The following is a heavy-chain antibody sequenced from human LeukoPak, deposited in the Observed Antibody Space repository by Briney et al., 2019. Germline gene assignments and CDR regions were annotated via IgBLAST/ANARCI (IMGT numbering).Heavy chain of an antibody. CDR3: AREDYYGSSSTDY. V-gene: IGHV3-7*01. Sequence: GGSLRLSCAASGFTFSSYWMSWVRQAPGKGLEWVANIKQDRSEKYYVDSVKGRFTISRDNAKNSLYLQMNSLRAEDTAVYYCAREDYYGSSSTDYWGQGTLVTVSS. D-gene: IGHD3-10*01. J-gene: IGHJ4*02. CDR1: GFTFSSYW. CDR2: IKQDRSEK.